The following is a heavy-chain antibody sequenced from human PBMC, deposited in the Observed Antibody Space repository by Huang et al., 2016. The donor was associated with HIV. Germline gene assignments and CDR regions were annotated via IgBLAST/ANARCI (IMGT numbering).Heavy chain of an antibody. Sequence: EVQLVESGGGLVQPGGSLRLSCAASGFTFRNHWMHWVGQAPGKGLECVSRSNSEGRDTSHADSVKGRFTISRDNAQNTVHLHMNSLRAEDTAVYFCAKNPSITAVDSDYYYYYMDVWGKGTTVTVS. J-gene: IGHJ6*03. CDR2: SNSEGRDT. D-gene: IGHD6-13*01. V-gene: IGHV3-74*01. CDR1: GFTFRNHW. CDR3: AKNPSITAVDSDYYYYYMDV.